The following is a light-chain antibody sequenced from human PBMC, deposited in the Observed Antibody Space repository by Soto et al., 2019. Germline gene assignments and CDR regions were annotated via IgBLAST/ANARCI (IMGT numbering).Light chain of an antibody. CDR2: DAS. CDR1: QSVSSY. J-gene: IGKJ4*01. Sequence: EIVLTQSPATLSLSPGNRATLSCRASQSVSSYLAWYQQKPGQAPRHLIYDASNRATGIPARFSGSGSGTDFTLTITRLEPEDFAVYYCQQRSNWPSTFGGGTKVEIK. CDR3: QQRSNWPST. V-gene: IGKV3-11*01.